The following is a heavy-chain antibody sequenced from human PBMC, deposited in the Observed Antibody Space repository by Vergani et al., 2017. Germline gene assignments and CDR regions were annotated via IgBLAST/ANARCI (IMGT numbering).Heavy chain of an antibody. CDR2: IKSKTDGGTT. D-gene: IGHD3-10*01. V-gene: IGHV3-15*01. CDR3: TTVYWSRRCGELLGDYYYGMDV. Sequence: EVQLVESGGGLVKPGGSLRLSCAASGFTFSNAWMSWVRQAPGKGLEWVGRIKSKTDGGTTDYAAPVKGRFTISRDDSKNTLYLQMNSLKTEDTAVYYCTTVYWSRRCGELLGDYYYGMDVWGQGTTVTVSS. J-gene: IGHJ6*02. CDR1: GFTFSNAW.